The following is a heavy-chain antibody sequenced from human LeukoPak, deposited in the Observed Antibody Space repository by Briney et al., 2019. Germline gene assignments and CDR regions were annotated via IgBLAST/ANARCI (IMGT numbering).Heavy chain of an antibody. D-gene: IGHD1-26*01. CDR3: ARQRREPRSYYYYYMDV. CDR1: GGSVTSGTYW. J-gene: IGHJ6*03. Sequence: SETLSLTCTVSGGSVTSGTYWWGWIRQPPGKGLEWIGSIYYSGSTNYNPSLKSRVTISVDTSKNQFSLKLSSVTAADTAVYYCARQRREPRSYYYYYMDVWGKGTTVTISS. CDR2: IYYSGST. V-gene: IGHV4-39*01.